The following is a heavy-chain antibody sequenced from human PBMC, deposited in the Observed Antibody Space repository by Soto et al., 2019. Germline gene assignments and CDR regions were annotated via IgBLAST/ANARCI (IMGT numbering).Heavy chain of an antibody. Sequence: QVQLVQSGAEVKKPGASVKVSCKASGYTFTSCDINWVRQATGQGLEWMGWMNPNSGNTGYAQKFQGRVTMTRNTSISTAYMELSSLRSEDTAVYYCARGSALRYFDWFGGNWFDPWGQGTLVTVSS. V-gene: IGHV1-8*01. D-gene: IGHD3-9*01. J-gene: IGHJ5*02. CDR2: MNPNSGNT. CDR3: ARGSALRYFDWFGGNWFDP. CDR1: GYTFTSCD.